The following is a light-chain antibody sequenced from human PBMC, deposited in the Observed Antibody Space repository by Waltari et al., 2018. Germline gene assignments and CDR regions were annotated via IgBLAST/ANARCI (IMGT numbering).Light chain of an antibody. CDR3: QQANSFPLT. V-gene: IGKV1-12*01. J-gene: IGKJ4*01. CDR2: GAS. Sequence: IQMTQSTSSVSASVGDRVTITCRASQAIRDWLVWYQQKPGRPPNLLMYGASTLRSGVPSRFSGSGSGTDFTLTIDSLQPEDFATYFCQQANSFPLTFGGGTKV. CDR1: QAIRDW.